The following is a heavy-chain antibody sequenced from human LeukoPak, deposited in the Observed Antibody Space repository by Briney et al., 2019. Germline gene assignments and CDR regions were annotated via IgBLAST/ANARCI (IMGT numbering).Heavy chain of an antibody. Sequence: SETLSLTCTVSGGSISSYYWTWIRQPPGKGLEWIGEIYYTGSTNYSPSLKSRVSISIDTSKNQFSLKLSSVTAADTAVYYCARDPGLMVYAIQDGGWFDPWGQGTLVTVSS. CDR3: ARDPGLMVYAIQDGGWFDP. D-gene: IGHD2-8*01. V-gene: IGHV4-59*12. J-gene: IGHJ5*02. CDR1: GGSISSYY. CDR2: IYYTGST.